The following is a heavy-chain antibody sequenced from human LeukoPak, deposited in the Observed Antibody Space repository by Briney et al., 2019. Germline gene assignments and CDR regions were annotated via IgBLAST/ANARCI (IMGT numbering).Heavy chain of an antibody. CDR3: AREGIAVAGTGFFDY. CDR1: GFTFSNSY. D-gene: IGHD6-19*01. J-gene: IGHJ4*02. CDR2: ISRSGRTI. V-gene: IGHV3-11*04. Sequence: GGSLRLSCAASGFTFSNSYMTWIRQAPGKGVEGVSHISRSGRTIYYADSVKGRFTISRDNAKNSLYLEMNSLRAEDTAVYYCAREGIAVAGTGFFDYWGQGTLVTVSS.